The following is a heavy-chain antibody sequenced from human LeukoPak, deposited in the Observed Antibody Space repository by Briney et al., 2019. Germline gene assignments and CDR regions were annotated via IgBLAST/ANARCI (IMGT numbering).Heavy chain of an antibody. CDR2: IIPIFGTA. CDR1: GGTFSSYA. Sequence: ASVKVSRKASGGTFSSYAISWVRQAPGQGLEWMGGIIPIFGTANYAQKFQGRVTITADESTSTAYMELSSLRSEDTAVYYCARGFVVVPAAADYYYYYMDVWGKGTTVTVSS. J-gene: IGHJ6*03. V-gene: IGHV1-69*13. D-gene: IGHD2-2*01. CDR3: ARGFVVVPAAADYYYYYMDV.